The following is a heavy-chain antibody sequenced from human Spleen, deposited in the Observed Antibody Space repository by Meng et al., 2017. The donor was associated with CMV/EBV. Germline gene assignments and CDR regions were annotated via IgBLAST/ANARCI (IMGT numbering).Heavy chain of an antibody. D-gene: IGHD7-27*01. Sequence: SVKVSCKASGGTFSSYAISWVRQAPGQGLEWMGGIIPIFGTANYAQKFQGRVTITADKSTSTAYMEFTSLKSDDTAVYYCARDVGETGDALVSWGQGTQVTVSS. CDR3: ARDVGETGDALVS. CDR2: IIPIFGTA. J-gene: IGHJ5*02. CDR1: GGTFSSYA. V-gene: IGHV1-69*06.